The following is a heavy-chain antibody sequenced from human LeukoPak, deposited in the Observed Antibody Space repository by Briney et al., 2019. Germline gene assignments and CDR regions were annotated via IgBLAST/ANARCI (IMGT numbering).Heavy chain of an antibody. D-gene: IGHD1-26*01. CDR3: ARDPQVGATPSTPDY. CDR2: INPNSGGT. Sequence: ASVKVSCKASGYTFTGYYMHWVRQAPGQGLEWMGWINPNSGGTNYAQKFQGRVTMTRDTSISTAYMELSRLRSDDTAVYYCARDPQVGATPSTPDYWGQGTLVIVSS. J-gene: IGHJ4*02. V-gene: IGHV1-2*02. CDR1: GYTFTGYY.